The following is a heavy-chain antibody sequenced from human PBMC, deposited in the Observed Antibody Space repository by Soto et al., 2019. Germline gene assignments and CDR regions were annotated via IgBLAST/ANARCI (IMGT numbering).Heavy chain of an antibody. CDR3: ARTIAAAGTYHDY. Sequence: SATLPTTYAVSGGYVSSGGYYWTWIRLPPGKGLEWIGYIYYCGSTYYNPSLKSRVTISVDTSKNQFSLKLSSVTAADTAVYYCARTIAAAGTYHDYWGQGTLVTVS. V-gene: IGHV4-30-4*01. J-gene: IGHJ4*02. CDR2: IYYCGST. D-gene: IGHD6-13*01. CDR1: GGYVSSGGYY.